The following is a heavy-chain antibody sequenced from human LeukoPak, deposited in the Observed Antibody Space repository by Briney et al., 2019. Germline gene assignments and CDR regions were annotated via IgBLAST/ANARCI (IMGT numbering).Heavy chain of an antibody. CDR2: ISAYNGNT. CDR1: GGTFSSYA. V-gene: IGHV1-18*01. D-gene: IGHD1-1*01. Sequence: GASVKVSCKASGGTFSSYAISWVRQAPGQGLEWMGWISAYNGNTNYAQKLQGRVTMTTDTSTSTAYMELRSLRSDDTAVYYCARGGTTGTLKAFDYWGQGTLVTVSS. J-gene: IGHJ4*02. CDR3: ARGGTTGTLKAFDY.